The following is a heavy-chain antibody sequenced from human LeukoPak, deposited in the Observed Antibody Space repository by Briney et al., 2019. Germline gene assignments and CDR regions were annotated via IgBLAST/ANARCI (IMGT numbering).Heavy chain of an antibody. CDR3: ARDDRDMYCSGGSCCSVDAFDI. CDR2: INPNSGGT. Sequence: ASVKVSCKASGYTFTGYYMHWVRQAPGQGLEWMGWINPNSGGTNYAQEFQDRVTMNSDTSISTAYMELSRLRSDDTAVYYCARDDRDMYCSGGSCCSVDAFDIWGQGTMVTVSS. D-gene: IGHD2-15*01. J-gene: IGHJ3*02. CDR1: GYTFTGYY. V-gene: IGHV1-2*02.